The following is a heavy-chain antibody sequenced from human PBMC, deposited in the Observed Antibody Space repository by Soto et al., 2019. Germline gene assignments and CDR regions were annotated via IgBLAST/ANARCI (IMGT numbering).Heavy chain of an antibody. V-gene: IGHV1-2*02. J-gene: IGHJ5*02. D-gene: IGHD3-22*01. Sequence: ASVXVAFKASRYTFTCYYMHLVLQAPGQGLECIGWINPNSGGTNYAQKFQGRVTMTRDTSISTAYMELSRLRSDDTAVYYCERVVYYYDRSRNWLEPWGQGTLVNV. CDR1: RYTFTCYY. CDR3: ERVVYYYDRSRNWLEP. CDR2: INPNSGGT.